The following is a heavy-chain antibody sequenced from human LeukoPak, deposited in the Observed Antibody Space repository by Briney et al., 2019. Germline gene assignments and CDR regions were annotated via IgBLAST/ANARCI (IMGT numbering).Heavy chain of an antibody. CDR3: ARELDFWSGYYNHQLFDY. CDR1: GGSISSYY. Sequence: SETLSLTCTVSGGSISSYYWNWIRQPPGKGLEWIGYIYYSGSTNYNPSLKSRVTISVDTSKNQFSLKLSSVTAADTAVYYCARELDFWSGYYNHQLFDYWGQGTLVTVSS. CDR2: IYYSGST. J-gene: IGHJ4*02. V-gene: IGHV4-59*12. D-gene: IGHD3-3*01.